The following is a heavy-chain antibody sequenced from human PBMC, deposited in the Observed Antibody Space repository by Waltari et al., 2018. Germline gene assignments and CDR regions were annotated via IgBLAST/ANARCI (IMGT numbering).Heavy chain of an antibody. D-gene: IGHD2-21*01. J-gene: IGHJ4*02. CDR2: ISADTNFV. Sequence: EIRLVESGGGLVEPGGSLRLSCAASGFAFSKPAMGWARQAPGEGLEWVSAISADTNFVYYADSVRGRFTVSRDNSRNILILHMDSLRTEDTAVYYCTKRYCDPERCYSLDHWGQGTLVSVSS. CDR1: GFAFSKPA. CDR3: TKRYCDPERCYSLDH. V-gene: IGHV3-23*04.